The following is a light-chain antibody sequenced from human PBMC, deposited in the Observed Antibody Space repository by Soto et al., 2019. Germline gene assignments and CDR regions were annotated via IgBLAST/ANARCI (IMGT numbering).Light chain of an antibody. J-gene: IGKJ4*01. CDR2: AAS. Sequence: ILMTQSPSSLSAFVGDRVTITCRASQDIGNFLAWYQRKPGKVPKLLIYAASTLQSGVPSRFIGSGSGTDFTLTISSLQPEDVATYYCQKCKVAPFTFGGGTKVDIK. CDR3: QKCKVAPFT. CDR1: QDIGNF. V-gene: IGKV1-27*01.